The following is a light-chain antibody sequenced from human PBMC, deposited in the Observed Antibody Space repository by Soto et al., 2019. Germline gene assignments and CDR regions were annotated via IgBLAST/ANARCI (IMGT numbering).Light chain of an antibody. CDR3: SSYTSSSPVV. CDR1: SSDVGGYNY. V-gene: IGLV2-14*01. CDR2: EVS. Sequence: QSALTQPASVSGSPGQSITISCTGTSSDVGGYNYVSWYQQHPGKAPKLMIYEVSNRPSGVSNRFSGPKSGNTASLTISGLQAEDEADYYCSSYTSSSPVVFGGGTQMTVL. J-gene: IGLJ2*01.